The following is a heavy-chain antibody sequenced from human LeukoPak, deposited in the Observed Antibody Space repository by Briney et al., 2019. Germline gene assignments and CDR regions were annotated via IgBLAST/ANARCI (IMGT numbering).Heavy chain of an antibody. CDR3: AKRGPGSPQSGKYYFDY. Sequence: GGSLRLSCAASGFTFSTYGMTWVRQAPGKGLEWVSGISGTAAATFYGDSVKGRFTISRDNSRKTVYLQMNSLRAEDTAVYYCAKRGPGSPQSGKYYFDYWGQGTLVTVSS. J-gene: IGHJ4*02. D-gene: IGHD3-10*01. CDR1: GFTFSTYG. V-gene: IGHV3-23*01. CDR2: ISGTAAAT.